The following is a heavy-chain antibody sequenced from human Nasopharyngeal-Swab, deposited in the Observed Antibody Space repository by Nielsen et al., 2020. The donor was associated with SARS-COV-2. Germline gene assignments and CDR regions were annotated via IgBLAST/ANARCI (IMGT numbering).Heavy chain of an antibody. CDR1: GGSISSYY. Sequence: GSLRLSCTVSGGSISSYYWSWIRQPPGKGLEWIGYIYYSGSTNYNPSLKSRVTISVDTSKNQFSLKLSSVTAADTAVYYCARDLRMVRGVMGAFDIWGQGTMVTVSS. J-gene: IGHJ3*02. CDR3: ARDLRMVRGVMGAFDI. CDR2: IYYSGST. D-gene: IGHD3-10*01. V-gene: IGHV4-59*01.